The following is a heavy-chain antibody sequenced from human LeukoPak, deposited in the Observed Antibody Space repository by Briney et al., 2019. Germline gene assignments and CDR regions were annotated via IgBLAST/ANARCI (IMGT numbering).Heavy chain of an antibody. Sequence: GGSLRLSCAASGFTFSSYSMNWVRQAPGKGLEWVSSISSSSSYISYADSVKGRFTMSRENAKNSLHLQMNSLRAGDTAVYYCARAVAGTHWLDPWGQGTLVTVSS. D-gene: IGHD6-19*01. CDR2: ISSSSSYI. CDR3: ARAVAGTHWLDP. J-gene: IGHJ5*02. V-gene: IGHV3-21*06. CDR1: GFTFSSYS.